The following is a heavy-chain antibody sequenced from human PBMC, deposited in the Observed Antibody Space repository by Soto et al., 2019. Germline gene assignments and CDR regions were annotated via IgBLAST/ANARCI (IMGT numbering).Heavy chain of an antibody. V-gene: IGHV3-23*01. D-gene: IGHD6-13*01. CDR2: ISGSDGST. CDR3: AKDRRGAAAGTNWFDP. Sequence: GGSLRLSCAASGFTFSSYAMSWVRQAPGKGLEWVSAISGSDGSTYYADSVKGRFTISRDNSKNTLYLQMNSLRAEDTAVYYCAKDRRGAAAGTNWFDPWGQGTLVTVSS. J-gene: IGHJ5*02. CDR1: GFTFSSYA.